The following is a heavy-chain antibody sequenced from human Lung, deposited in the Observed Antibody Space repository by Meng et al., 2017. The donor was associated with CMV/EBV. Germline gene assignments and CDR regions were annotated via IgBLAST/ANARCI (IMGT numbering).Heavy chain of an antibody. V-gene: IGHV3-7*01. J-gene: IGHJ4*02. CDR1: GFTFNTYW. D-gene: IGHD3-10*01. CDR3: ATDTGSH. CDR2: LNQDGSQK. Sequence: GGSLRLSCAASGFTFNTYWMTWVRQAPGTGLEWVATLNQDGSQKYYVDSVKGRFTVSKDNAKNSLSLQMSSLRVEDTAVYYCATDTGSHWGQGTLVTVSS.